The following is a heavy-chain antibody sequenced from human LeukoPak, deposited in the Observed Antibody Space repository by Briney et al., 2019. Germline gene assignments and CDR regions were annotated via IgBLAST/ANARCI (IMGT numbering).Heavy chain of an antibody. D-gene: IGHD5-24*01. J-gene: IGHJ4*02. V-gene: IGHV4-61*01. CDR1: GVSVSSGSYY. CDR2: IYSGGST. CDR3: ASSLIRDGYNVDY. Sequence: SETLSLTCTVSGVSVSSGSYYWSWLRQPPGKGLEWIGYIYSGGSTNYNPSLKSRVTISVDTSKNQFSLKLSSVTAADTAVYYCASSLIRDGYNVDYWGQGTLVTVSS.